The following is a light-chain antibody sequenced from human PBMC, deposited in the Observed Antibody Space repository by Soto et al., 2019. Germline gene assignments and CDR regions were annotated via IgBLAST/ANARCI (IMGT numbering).Light chain of an antibody. J-gene: IGKJ1*01. CDR1: QSVSRN. Sequence: EIVMTQSPATLSVSPGARATLSCSASQSVSRNLAWYQQKPGQAPRLLIYGASTRATGVPARFSGSGSGTEFTLTLSSLQSEDFSVYYCPQYKNSWTFGQGTKVEIK. V-gene: IGKV3-15*01. CDR2: GAS. CDR3: PQYKNSWT.